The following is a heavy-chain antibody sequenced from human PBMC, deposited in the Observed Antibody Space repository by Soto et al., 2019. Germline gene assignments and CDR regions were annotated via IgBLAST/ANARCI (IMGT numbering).Heavy chain of an antibody. CDR3: ARDGLPDDFRSGGYWFDP. D-gene: IGHD3-3*01. Sequence: GGSLRLSCAASGFTFSSCGMHWVRQAPGKGLEWVAVIWYDGSNKYYADSVKGRFTISRDNSKNTLYLQMNSLGLEDTGVYYCARDGLPDDFRSGGYWFDPWGQGTQVTVSS. V-gene: IGHV3-33*01. J-gene: IGHJ5*02. CDR2: IWYDGSNK. CDR1: GFTFSSCG.